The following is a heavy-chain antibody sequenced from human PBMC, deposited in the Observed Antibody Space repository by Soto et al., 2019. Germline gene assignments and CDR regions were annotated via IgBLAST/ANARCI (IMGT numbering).Heavy chain of an antibody. V-gene: IGHV3-7*01. CDR3: ARPYTVAGSSYWWFDL. J-gene: IGHJ2*01. CDR2: IKPDGSEK. Sequence: EVQLVESGGGLVQPGGSLRLSCAASGFTFGPYWMTWVRQAPGKGLEWVAKIKPDGSEKYYVDSVKGRFTISRDNTKTSLYLQMNSLRAEDTAVYYCARPYTVAGSSYWWFDLWGRGTLVTVSS. D-gene: IGHD3-16*01. CDR1: GFTFGPYW.